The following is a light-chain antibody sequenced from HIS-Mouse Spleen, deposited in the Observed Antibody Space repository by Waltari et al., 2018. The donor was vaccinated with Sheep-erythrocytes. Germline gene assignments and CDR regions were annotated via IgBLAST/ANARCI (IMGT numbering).Light chain of an antibody. CDR3: YSTDSSGNHWV. V-gene: IGLV3-10*01. Sequence: SYELTHPPSVSVSPGQTARITCPGDALPKQYAYWYQQKSGQAPVLVTYEDSKRPSGIPERFSGSSSGTMATLTISGAQVEDEADYYCYSTDSSGNHWVFGGGTKLTVL. J-gene: IGLJ3*02. CDR2: EDS. CDR1: ALPKQY.